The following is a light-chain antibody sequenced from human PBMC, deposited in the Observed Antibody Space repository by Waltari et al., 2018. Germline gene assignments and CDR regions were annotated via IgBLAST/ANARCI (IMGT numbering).Light chain of an antibody. CDR3: QQLHSYPRT. CDR2: AVF. Sequence: QLTQSPSSLSASVGDRVTITCRASQGIGNAFAWYQQKPGKAPKLLIYAVFTLQSGVPSRFRGSGSGTDFTLTISTLQPEDFATYYCQQLHSYPRTFGGGTTVEIK. J-gene: IGKJ4*01. V-gene: IGKV1-9*01. CDR1: QGIGNA.